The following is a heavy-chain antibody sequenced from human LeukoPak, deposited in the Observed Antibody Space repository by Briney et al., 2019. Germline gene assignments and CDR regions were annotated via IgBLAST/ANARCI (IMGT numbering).Heavy chain of an antibody. Sequence: PGGSLRLSCAASEFSFNNFAMYWVRQAPGKGLEWLAVISYDGSIRYYADSVKGRFTISRDNAKNSLYLQMNSLRAEDTAVYYCASSSSGWSPSPSYYFDYWGQGTLVTVSS. CDR3: ASSSSGWSPSPSYYFDY. V-gene: IGHV3-30-3*01. J-gene: IGHJ4*02. CDR2: ISYDGSIR. CDR1: EFSFNNFA. D-gene: IGHD6-19*01.